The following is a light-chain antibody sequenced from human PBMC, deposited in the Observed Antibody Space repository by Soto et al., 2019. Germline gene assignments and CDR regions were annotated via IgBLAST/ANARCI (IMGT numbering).Light chain of an antibody. CDR3: QQYGSSPPSYT. V-gene: IGKV3-20*01. J-gene: IGKJ2*01. Sequence: PGERATLSCRASQSVCSSYLAWYQQKPGQAPRLLFYGASSRATGIPDRFSGSGSGTDFTLTINRLEPEDFAVYYCQQYGSSPPSYTFGQGTKLEIK. CDR1: QSVCSSY. CDR2: GAS.